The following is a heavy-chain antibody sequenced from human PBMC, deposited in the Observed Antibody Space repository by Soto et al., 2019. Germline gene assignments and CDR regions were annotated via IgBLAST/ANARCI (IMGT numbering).Heavy chain of an antibody. CDR1: GYTFTSYA. CDR2: INAGNGNT. V-gene: IGHV1-3*01. J-gene: IGHJ4*02. CDR3: ARSIVVVTALDY. Sequence: GASVKVSGKASGYTFTSYAMHWVRQAPGQRLERMGWINAGNGNTKYSQKFQGRVTITRDTSASTAYMELSSLRSEDTAVYYCARSIVVVTALDYWGQGTLVTVSS. D-gene: IGHD2-21*02.